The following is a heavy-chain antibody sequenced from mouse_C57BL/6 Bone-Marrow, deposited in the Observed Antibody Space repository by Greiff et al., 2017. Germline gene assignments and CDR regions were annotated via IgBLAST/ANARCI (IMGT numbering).Heavy chain of an antibody. J-gene: IGHJ4*01. CDR2: IWSGGST. Sequence: QVQLQQSGPGLVQPSQSLSITCTVSGFSLTSYGVHWVRQSPGKGLEWLGVIWSGGSTDYNAAFISRLSISKDNSKSQVFFKMNSLQADDTAIYYCARKKGTTGVAKGYAMDYWGQGTSVTVSS. CDR1: GFSLTSYG. D-gene: IGHD1-1*01. V-gene: IGHV2-2*01. CDR3: ARKKGTTGVAKGYAMDY.